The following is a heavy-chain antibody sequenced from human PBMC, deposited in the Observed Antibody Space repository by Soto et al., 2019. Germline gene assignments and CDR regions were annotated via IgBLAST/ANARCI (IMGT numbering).Heavy chain of an antibody. J-gene: IGHJ4*02. V-gene: IGHV4-31*03. D-gene: IGHD3-16*01. CDR1: GGSISSDGYF. CDR3: ARDLGGGAASAY. CDR2: IYYSGST. Sequence: PSETLSLTCTVSGGSISSDGYFWSWIRQHPGKGLEWIAFIYYSGSTYYNPSLQSRVTMSVDPSKNHFPLKLNSVPAAEPAVYYCARDLGGGAASAYWGQGTLVTVSS.